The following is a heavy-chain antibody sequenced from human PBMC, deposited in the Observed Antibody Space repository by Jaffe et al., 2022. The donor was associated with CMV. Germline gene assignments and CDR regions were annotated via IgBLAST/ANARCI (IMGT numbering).Heavy chain of an antibody. Sequence: EVQLLESGGGLVQPGGSLRLSCAASGFTFSSYAMSWVRQAPGKGLEWVSAISGSGGSTYYADSVKGRFTISRDNSKNTLYLQMNSLRAEDTAVYYCANAPTPYSSSPPRRVPVDYWGQGTLVTVSS. V-gene: IGHV3-23*01. CDR2: ISGSGGST. CDR3: ANAPTPYSSSPPRRVPVDY. CDR1: GFTFSSYA. D-gene: IGHD6-6*01. J-gene: IGHJ4*02.